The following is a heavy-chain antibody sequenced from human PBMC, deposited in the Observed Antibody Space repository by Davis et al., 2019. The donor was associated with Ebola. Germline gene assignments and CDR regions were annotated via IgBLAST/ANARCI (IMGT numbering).Heavy chain of an antibody. CDR2: IYYSGST. D-gene: IGHD1-26*01. CDR3: ARDQGGISYI. CDR1: GGPISRYS. J-gene: IGHJ4*02. Sequence: PSETLSLTCTVSGGPISRYSWSWIRQPPGKGLEWIGYIYYSGSTNYNPSLKSRVTISVDTSKNQFSLNLNSVIAADTAVYYCARDQGGISYIWGQGTLVTVSS. V-gene: IGHV4-59*12.